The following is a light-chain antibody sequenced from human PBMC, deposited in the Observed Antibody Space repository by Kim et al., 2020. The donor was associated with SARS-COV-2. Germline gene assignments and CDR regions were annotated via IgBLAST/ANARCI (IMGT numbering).Light chain of an antibody. Sequence: GQRDTVSCSGSRSNIGSTTVTWYQQPPGTAPILLIYSNNQRPSGVPDRFSGSKSGTSASLAISGLQSEDEADYYCAAWDDSLNGVVFGGGTQLTVL. J-gene: IGLJ2*01. CDR2: SNN. CDR3: AAWDDSLNGVV. V-gene: IGLV1-44*01. CDR1: RSNIGSTT.